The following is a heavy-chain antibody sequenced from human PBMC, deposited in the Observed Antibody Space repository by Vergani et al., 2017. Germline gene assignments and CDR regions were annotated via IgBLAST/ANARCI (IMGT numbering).Heavy chain of an antibody. J-gene: IGHJ4*02. Sequence: QVQLQQWGAGLLKPSETLSLTCAVYGGSFSGYYWSWIRQPPGKGLEWIGEINHSGSTNYNPSLKSRVTISVDTSKNQFSLKLSSVTAADTAVDYCARGRAYIPFDYWAQGTLVTVSS. D-gene: IGHD3-16*01. CDR1: GGSFSGYY. V-gene: IGHV4-34*01. CDR2: INHSGST. CDR3: ARGRAYIPFDY.